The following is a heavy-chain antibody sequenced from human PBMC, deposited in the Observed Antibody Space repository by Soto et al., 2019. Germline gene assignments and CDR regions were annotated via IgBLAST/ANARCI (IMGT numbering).Heavy chain of an antibody. CDR1: GFTFSFYA. CDR3: ARDRLYDILTGYYGVLGVDNWLDP. CDR2: ITGSGDRT. Sequence: GGSLRLSCAASGFTFSFYAMTWVRQAPGKGLQWVSAITGSGDRTYYADSVKGRFTVSRDTSKNTLYLQMNSLRAEDTAVYYCARDRLYDILTGYYGVLGVDNWLDPWGQGTLVTVSS. J-gene: IGHJ5*02. V-gene: IGHV3-23*01. D-gene: IGHD3-9*01.